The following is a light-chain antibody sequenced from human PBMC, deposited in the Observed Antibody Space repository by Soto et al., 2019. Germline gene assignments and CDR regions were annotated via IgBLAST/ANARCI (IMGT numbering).Light chain of an antibody. CDR2: GAS. J-gene: IGKJ2*01. Sequence: EIVMTQSPATLSVSPGERATLSCRASQSVSSNLAWYQQKPGQAPRLLIYGASTRATGIPARFSGSGSGTEFTLTISSLQSEDFAVYYCQQYNNSGTFGQGTKLVIK. V-gene: IGKV3-15*01. CDR3: QQYNNSGT. CDR1: QSVSSN.